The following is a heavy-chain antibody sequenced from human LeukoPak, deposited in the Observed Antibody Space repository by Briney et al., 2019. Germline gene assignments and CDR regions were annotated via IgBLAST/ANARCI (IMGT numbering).Heavy chain of an antibody. CDR3: ARQGHNFFDY. Sequence: GESLKISCKGSGYSFTSYWISWVRQMPGKGLEWMGRVDPSDSYTNYSPSFQGHVTISADKSISTAYLQWSTLKASDTAMYYCARQGHNFFDYWGQGTLVTVSS. CDR1: GYSFTSYW. CDR2: VDPSDSYT. V-gene: IGHV5-10-1*01. J-gene: IGHJ4*02.